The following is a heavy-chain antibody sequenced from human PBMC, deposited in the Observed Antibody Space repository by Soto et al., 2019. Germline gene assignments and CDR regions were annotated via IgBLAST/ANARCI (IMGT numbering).Heavy chain of an antibody. CDR1: GYSISSSNW. J-gene: IGHJ6*02. CDR3: ARINPGAGHYYDMDV. D-gene: IGHD3-10*01. V-gene: IGHV4-28*01. CDR2: IYYSGST. Sequence: QVQLQESGPGLVKPSDTLSLTCAVSGYSISSSNWWGWIRQPPGKGLEWIGYIYYSGSTYYNPSLKHRATMSVDTSKNQISLRLSSVAAVDTAVYYCARINPGAGHYYDMDVWGQGTTVTVSS.